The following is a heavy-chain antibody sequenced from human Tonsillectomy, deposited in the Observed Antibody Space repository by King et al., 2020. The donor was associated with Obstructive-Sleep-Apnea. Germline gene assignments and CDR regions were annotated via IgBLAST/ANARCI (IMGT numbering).Heavy chain of an antibody. CDR2: IYPGDSDT. Sequence: QLVQSGAEVKKPGESLKFSGRGSGYSFTNYWIGGVGQMPGKGLEWMGSIYPGDSDTRYSPSFTGQVTISAAKSIGTAYVQWSSLKASDTAMYYCARGRYCSGGSCYFFDYWGQGTLVTVSS. D-gene: IGHD2-15*01. CDR1: GYSFTNYW. J-gene: IGHJ4*02. V-gene: IGHV5-51*01. CDR3: ARGRYCSGGSCYFFDY.